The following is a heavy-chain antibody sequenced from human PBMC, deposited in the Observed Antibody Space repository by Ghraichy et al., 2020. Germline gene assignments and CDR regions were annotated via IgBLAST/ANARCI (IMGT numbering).Heavy chain of an antibody. D-gene: IGHD1-7*01. V-gene: IGHV4-39*01. Sequence: SETLSLTCTVSGGSISSSSYYWGWIRQPPGKGLEWIGSIYYSGSTYYNPSLKSRVTISVDTSKNQFSLKLSSVTAADTAVYYCARIGELRRSPVGGAFDIWGQGTMVTVSS. CDR2: IYYSGST. CDR3: ARIGELRRSPVGGAFDI. CDR1: GGSISSSSYY. J-gene: IGHJ3*02.